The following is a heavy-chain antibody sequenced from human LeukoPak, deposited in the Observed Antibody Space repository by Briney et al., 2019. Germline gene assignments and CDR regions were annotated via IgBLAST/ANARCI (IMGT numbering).Heavy chain of an antibody. V-gene: IGHV4-59*01. D-gene: IGHD6-6*01. Sequence: SETLSLICTVSGGSISTYYWSWVRQPPGKGLEWIGYIQNSVTSYTDNPSLQSRVTISVDTSKNQFSLRVTSVTAADTAVYYCVRGSQRDPCGQGALVTVSS. CDR2: IQNSVTSY. CDR3: VRGSQRDP. J-gene: IGHJ5*02. CDR1: GGSISTYY.